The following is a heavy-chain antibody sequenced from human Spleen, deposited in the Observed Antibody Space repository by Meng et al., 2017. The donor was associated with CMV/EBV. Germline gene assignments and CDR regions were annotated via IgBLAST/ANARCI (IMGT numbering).Heavy chain of an antibody. J-gene: IGHJ4*02. CDR3: ARDYYDSSTYYPDY. CDR1: GFTFSSYW. CDR2: IESDGRTT. V-gene: IGHV3-74*01. D-gene: IGHD3-22*01. Sequence: GGSLRLSCAASGFTFSSYWMSWVRQAPGKGLVWVSRIESDGRTTNYADSVKGRFTVSRDNVKNTVYLQMNSLRVEDTAVYYCARDYYDSSTYYPDYWGQGTLVTVSS.